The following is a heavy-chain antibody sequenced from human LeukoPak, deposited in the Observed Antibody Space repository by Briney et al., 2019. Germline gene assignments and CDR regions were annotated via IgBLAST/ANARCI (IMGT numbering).Heavy chain of an antibody. J-gene: IGHJ4*02. D-gene: IGHD3-9*01. CDR3: ARGGRYFDWLSYR. CDR2: IYPSRST. Sequence: SGTLSLTCAVYGGSFSDYYWSWIRQAPGKGLEWIGEIYPSRSTNYNPSLKSRVSISVDTSRNQFSLKLTSATAADTATYYCARGGRYFDWLSYRGGQGTLVTVSS. V-gene: IGHV4-34*01. CDR1: GGSFSDYY.